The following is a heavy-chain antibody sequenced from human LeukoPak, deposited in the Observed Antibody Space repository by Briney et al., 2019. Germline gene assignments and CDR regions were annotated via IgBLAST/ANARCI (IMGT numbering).Heavy chain of an antibody. CDR1: GVPFISYA. V-gene: IGHV3-23*01. J-gene: IGHJ4*01. D-gene: IGHD1-7*01. CDR2: ISPGTGST. CDR3: AKAGGNSFFDY. Sequence: GGSLPLSCAASGVPFISYAMNWVRQGPGKGLQWVSAISPGTGSTYYADSVKGRFTISRDNSKNTLFLQMHSLRAEDTAVYYCAKAGGNSFFDYWGHGTLVTVSS.